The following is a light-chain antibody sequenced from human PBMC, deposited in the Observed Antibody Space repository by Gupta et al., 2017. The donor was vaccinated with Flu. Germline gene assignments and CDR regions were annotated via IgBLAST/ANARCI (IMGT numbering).Light chain of an antibody. CDR3: AAWDDSLNGV. Sequence: QRATISCSGSASNIGSNTVSWYQQLPGKAPKLLIHMNTQRLSGVPARLSASKSGTSASLAISGLQSEDEANYYCAAWDDSLNGVFGGGTKLTVL. CDR2: MNT. J-gene: IGLJ3*02. V-gene: IGLV1-44*01. CDR1: ASNIGSNT.